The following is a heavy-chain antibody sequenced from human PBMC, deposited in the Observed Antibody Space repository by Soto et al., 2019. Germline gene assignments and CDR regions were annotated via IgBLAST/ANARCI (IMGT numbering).Heavy chain of an antibody. CDR3: ARTAMVRGLMTNNYYYGMDV. Sequence: PGESLKISCKGSGYSFTNYWIGWVRQMPGKGLEWMGIIDPGDSDTRYNPSFEGQVTISADKSISTAYLQWSSLKASDTAMYYCARTAMVRGLMTNNYYYGMDVWGQGTTVTVSS. D-gene: IGHD3-10*01. V-gene: IGHV5-51*01. CDR2: IDPGDSDT. CDR1: GYSFTNYW. J-gene: IGHJ6*02.